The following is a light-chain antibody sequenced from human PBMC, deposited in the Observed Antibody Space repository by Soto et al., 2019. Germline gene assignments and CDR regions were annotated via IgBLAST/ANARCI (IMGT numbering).Light chain of an antibody. CDR1: SSDVGGYNY. CDR3: CSYGGGYTPLL. CDR2: DVT. J-gene: IGLJ2*01. V-gene: IGLV2-11*01. Sequence: QSALTQPRSVSGSPGQSVTISCTGTSSDVGGYNYVSWYQQHPGQAPKLMIYDVTKRPSGVPDRFSGSKSGNTASLSISGLQAGDEADYYCCSYGGGYTPLLFGGGTKLTVL.